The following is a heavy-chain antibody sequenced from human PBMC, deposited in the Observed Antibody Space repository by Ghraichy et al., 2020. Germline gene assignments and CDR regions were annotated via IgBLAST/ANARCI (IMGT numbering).Heavy chain of an antibody. CDR2: IKQDGREK. Sequence: GGSPRLSCAASGFTFSSYWMSWVRQAPGKGLEWVANIKQDGREKYYVDSVKGRFTISRDNAKNSVYLQMNSLRAEDTAVYYCAREPIGFDYWGQGTLVTVSS. J-gene: IGHJ4*02. CDR1: GFTFSSYW. D-gene: IGHD3-16*01. V-gene: IGHV3-7*01. CDR3: AREPIGFDY.